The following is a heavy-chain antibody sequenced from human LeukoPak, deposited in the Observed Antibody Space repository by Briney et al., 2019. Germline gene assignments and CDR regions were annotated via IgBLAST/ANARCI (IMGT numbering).Heavy chain of an antibody. CDR3: ATDFYDST. Sequence: GGSLRLSCEASEFTFSNAWMNWVRQAPGKGLEWVGRIRSNSDGGTIDYAAPVKGRFTLSRDDSKTTLYLQMNSLQTEDTAVYYCATDFYDSTWGQGTLVTVSS. J-gene: IGHJ5*02. CDR2: IRSNSDGGTI. D-gene: IGHD3-22*01. V-gene: IGHV3-15*07. CDR1: EFTFSNAW.